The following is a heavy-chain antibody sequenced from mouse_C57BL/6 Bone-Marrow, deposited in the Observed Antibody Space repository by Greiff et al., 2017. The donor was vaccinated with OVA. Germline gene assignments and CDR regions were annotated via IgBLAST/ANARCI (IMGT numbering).Heavy chain of an antibody. V-gene: IGHV10-1*01. CDR2: IRSKSNNYAT. CDR3: VRQGDGYYAWFAY. Sequence: EVQGVESGGGLVQPKGSLKLSCAASGFSFNTYAMNWVRQAPGKGLECVARIRSKSNNYATYYADSVKDRFTISRDDSESMLYLQMNNLKTEDTAMYYCVRQGDGYYAWFAYWGQGTLVTVSA. D-gene: IGHD2-3*01. CDR1: GFSFNTYA. J-gene: IGHJ3*01.